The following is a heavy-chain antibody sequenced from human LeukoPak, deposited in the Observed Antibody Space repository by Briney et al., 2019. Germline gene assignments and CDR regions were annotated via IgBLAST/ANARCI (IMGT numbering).Heavy chain of an antibody. J-gene: IGHJ4*02. D-gene: IGHD3-22*01. CDR2: IRSRPNSYAT. Sequence: HPGGSLRLSCAASAFTFSGSAMHWVRQASGKGLEWVGRIRSRPNSYATAYAASVKGRFTISRDDSKNTAFLQMKSLKTEDTAVYYCTRHDNYYDISGPSHWGQGTLVTVSS. CDR3: TRHDNYYDISGPSH. CDR1: AFTFSGSA. V-gene: IGHV3-73*01.